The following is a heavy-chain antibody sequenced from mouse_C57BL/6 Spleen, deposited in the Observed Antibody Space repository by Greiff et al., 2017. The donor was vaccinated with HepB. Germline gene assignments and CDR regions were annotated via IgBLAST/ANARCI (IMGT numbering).Heavy chain of an antibody. Sequence: QVQLQQPGAELVKPGASVKMSCKASGYTFTSYWITWVKQRPGQGLEWIGDIYPGSGSTNYNEKFKSKATLTVDTSSSTAYMQLSSLTSEDSAVYYGARGDYDYGVCWYFDVWGTGTTVTVSS. D-gene: IGHD2-4*01. J-gene: IGHJ1*03. CDR3: ARGDYDYGVCWYFDV. CDR1: GYTFTSYW. CDR2: IYPGSGST. V-gene: IGHV1-55*01.